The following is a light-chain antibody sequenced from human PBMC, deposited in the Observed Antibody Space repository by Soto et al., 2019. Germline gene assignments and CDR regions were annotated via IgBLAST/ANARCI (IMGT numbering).Light chain of an antibody. Sequence: DVQLTQSPPSLSASVGDSVSISCRSTQTINGFLNWYQSKPGQAPKLLISYISTVETGVPLRFTGHGSETVFTLSINSVQPDDSATYYCQQTYDTPYTFGQGTKLEI. V-gene: IGKV1-39*01. J-gene: IGKJ2*01. CDR2: YIS. CDR1: QTINGF. CDR3: QQTYDTPYT.